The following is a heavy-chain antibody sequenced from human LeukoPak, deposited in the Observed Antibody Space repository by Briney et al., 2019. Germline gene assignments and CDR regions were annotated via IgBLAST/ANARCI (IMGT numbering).Heavy chain of an antibody. CDR3: ARAPDIVVVPAAMGYYYGMDV. CDR2: TYYRSKWYN. J-gene: IGHJ6*02. Sequence: SQTLSLTCAISGDSVSSNSAAWKWIRQSPSRGLEWLVMTYYRSKWYNDYAVSVKSRITIKPDTSKNQFSLQLNSVTPEDTAVYYCARAPDIVVVPAAMGYYYGMDVWGQGTTVTVSS. CDR1: GDSVSSNSAA. D-gene: IGHD2-2*01. V-gene: IGHV6-1*01.